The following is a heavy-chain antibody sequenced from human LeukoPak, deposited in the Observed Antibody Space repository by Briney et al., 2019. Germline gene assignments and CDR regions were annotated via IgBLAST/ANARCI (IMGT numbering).Heavy chain of an antibody. Sequence: GGSLRLSCAASGFIFSTYGMHWVRQAPGKGLDWVAVIWYDGSNKYYGDSVKGRFTVSRDSSRNTLYLQMNSLRAEDTAVYYCARAVGPFDFWGQGTMVTVSS. CDR2: IWYDGSNK. J-gene: IGHJ3*01. CDR3: ARAVGPFDF. CDR1: GFIFSTYG. V-gene: IGHV3-33*01.